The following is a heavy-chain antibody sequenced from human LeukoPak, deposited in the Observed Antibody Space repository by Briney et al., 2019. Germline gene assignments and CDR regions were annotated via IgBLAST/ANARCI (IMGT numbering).Heavy chain of an antibody. J-gene: IGHJ5*02. D-gene: IGHD4-23*01. CDR1: GFTVSNNY. V-gene: IGHV3-53*01. CDR3: TTSPAVAS. CDR2: IYSGGTT. Sequence: GGSLRLSCAASGFTVSNNYMTWVRQAPGKGLEWVSLIYSGGTTFYTDSVKGRFTISRDSSKNTLYLQMNNLKAEDTAVYYCTTSPAVASWGEGTLVTVSS.